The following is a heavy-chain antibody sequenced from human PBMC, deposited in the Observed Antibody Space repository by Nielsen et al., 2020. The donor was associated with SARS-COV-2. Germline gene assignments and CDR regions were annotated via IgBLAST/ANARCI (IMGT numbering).Heavy chain of an antibody. Sequence: GESLKISCAASGFSFSNYAMNWVRHAPGKGLEWVSAISGRGGNTFYADSVKGRFTISRDNSKSTLYLQMNSLSAEDTAVYYCAREGRNLPLNYWGQGTLVTVSS. CDR1: GFSFSNYA. CDR3: AREGRNLPLNY. CDR2: ISGRGGNT. V-gene: IGHV3-23*01. J-gene: IGHJ4*02.